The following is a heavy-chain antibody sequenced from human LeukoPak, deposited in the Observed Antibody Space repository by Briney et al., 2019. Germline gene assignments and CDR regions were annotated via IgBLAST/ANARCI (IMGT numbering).Heavy chain of an antibody. J-gene: IGHJ4*02. CDR1: GGSISSYY. V-gene: IGHV4-59*12. Sequence: PSETLSLTCTVSGGSISSYYWSWIRQPPGKGLEWIGYIYYSGSTNYNPSLKSRVTISVDTSKNQFSLKLSSVTAADTAVYYCAREGDILTGPSAYFDYWGQGTLVTVSS. D-gene: IGHD3-9*01. CDR2: IYYSGST. CDR3: AREGDILTGPSAYFDY.